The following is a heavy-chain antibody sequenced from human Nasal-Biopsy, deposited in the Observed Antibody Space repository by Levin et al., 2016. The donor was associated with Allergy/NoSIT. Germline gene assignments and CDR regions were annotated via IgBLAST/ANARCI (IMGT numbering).Heavy chain of an antibody. J-gene: IGHJ2*01. Sequence: SETLSLTCSVSGSSISRDYWSWVRQTAGKGLEWIGRLSHDGTISYNPSLGSRVTMSVDTSRDQISLKLTSATDADTAVYYCVRERRRSYYNFDLWGRGTLVTVSS. CDR2: LSHDGTI. D-gene: IGHD3-10*01. V-gene: IGHV4-4*07. CDR1: GSSISRDY. CDR3: VRERRRSYYNFDL.